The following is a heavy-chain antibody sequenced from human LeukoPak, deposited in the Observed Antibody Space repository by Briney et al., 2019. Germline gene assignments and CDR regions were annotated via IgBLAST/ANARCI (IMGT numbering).Heavy chain of an antibody. D-gene: IGHD2-15*01. V-gene: IGHV1-69*05. Sequence: GPSVTLSCKASGGTFSSYAISWVRQAPGQGLEWMGGIIPIVGTANYAQKFQGRVMITTDESTSTAYMELRSLRSEDTAVYYCARDKGSDGFYSWFDPWGQGTLVTVSS. CDR3: ARDKGSDGFYSWFDP. CDR1: GGTFSSYA. J-gene: IGHJ5*02. CDR2: IIPIVGTA.